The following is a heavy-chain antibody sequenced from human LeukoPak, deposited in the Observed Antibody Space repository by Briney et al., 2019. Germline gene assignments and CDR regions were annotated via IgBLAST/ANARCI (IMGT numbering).Heavy chain of an antibody. CDR2: IYHSGST. J-gene: IGHJ4*02. D-gene: IGHD1-26*01. Sequence: SETLSLTCTVSGYSISSGYYWGWIRQPPGKGLEWIGSIYHSGSTYYNPSLKSRVTISADTSKNQFSLKLSSVTAADTAVYYCAGDSGSYGAFDYWGQGTLVTVSS. CDR3: AGDSGSYGAFDY. V-gene: IGHV4-38-2*02. CDR1: GYSISSGYY.